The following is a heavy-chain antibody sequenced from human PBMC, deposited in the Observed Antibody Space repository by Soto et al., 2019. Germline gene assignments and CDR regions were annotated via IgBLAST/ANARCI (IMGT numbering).Heavy chain of an antibody. V-gene: IGHV5-51*01. Sequence: PGESLKISCKGSGYKFIDYWIGCVRQVPGKGLEWMGSIYPGDFDIKYGPSFQGQVTISADKSITTAYLQWSSLKASDTAMYYCARHLAGQTGVADYWGQGTLVTVSS. J-gene: IGHJ4*02. CDR3: ARHLAGQTGVADY. CDR1: GYKFIDYW. CDR2: IYPGDFDI. D-gene: IGHD6-19*01.